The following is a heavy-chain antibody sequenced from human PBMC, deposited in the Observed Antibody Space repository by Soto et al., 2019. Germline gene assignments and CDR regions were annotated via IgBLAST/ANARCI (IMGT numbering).Heavy chain of an antibody. Sequence: EVQLVESGGGLVKPGGSLRLSCAASGFTFRNIWMSWVRQAPGKGLEWVGRIKSKTDDETIDYAAPVKDRFTISRDDSKNTLYLQMNSLKTEDTAVYYCTTKRYGDPPYCGQGTLVTVSS. J-gene: IGHJ4*02. CDR2: IKSKTDDETI. V-gene: IGHV3-15*01. D-gene: IGHD4-17*01. CDR1: GFTFRNIW. CDR3: TTKRYGDPPY.